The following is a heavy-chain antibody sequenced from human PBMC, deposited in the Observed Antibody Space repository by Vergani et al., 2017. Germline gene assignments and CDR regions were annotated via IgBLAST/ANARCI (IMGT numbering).Heavy chain of an antibody. V-gene: IGHV3-66*02. J-gene: IGHJ6*03. CDR2: IYSGGST. D-gene: IGHD3-10*01. CDR1: GFTVSSNY. CDR3: ARDTAYYYGSGRDYYYYYYMDV. Sequence: EVQLVESGGGLVQPGGSLRLSCAASGFTVSSNYMSWVRQAPGKGLEWVSVIYSGGSTYYSDSVKGRFNISRDNSKNTLYLQMNSLRAEDTAVYYCARDTAYYYGSGRDYYYYYYMDVWGKGTTVTVSS.